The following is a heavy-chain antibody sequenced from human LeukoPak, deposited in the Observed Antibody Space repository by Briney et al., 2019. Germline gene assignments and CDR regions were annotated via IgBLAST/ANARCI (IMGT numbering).Heavy chain of an antibody. J-gene: IGHJ4*02. CDR3: ARHAGCCTGGKCYSFYYFDY. CDR1: GYTFTNYW. V-gene: IGHV5-51*01. CDR2: IHPGDSDT. D-gene: IGHD2-15*01. Sequence: GESLKISFKASGYTFTNYWIGWVRPTPGKGLAWMGIIHPGDSDTRYRTSFQGQVTMSVDESTSTAYLHWTSLKASDTAIYYCARHAGCCTGGKCYSFYYFDYWGQGTLVTVSS.